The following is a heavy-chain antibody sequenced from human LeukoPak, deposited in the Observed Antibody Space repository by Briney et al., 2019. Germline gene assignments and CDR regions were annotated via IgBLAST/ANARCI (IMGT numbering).Heavy chain of an antibody. Sequence: PGGSLRLSCAASGFSFSVHALHWVRQAPGKGLEDVSAINTDGGSTYYASSVKGRFTISRDNSRNTVYLQMDSLRPEDTAVYYCARESGVTASLYTGTHSDYWGQGTLVTVSS. D-gene: IGHD1-26*01. CDR1: GFSFSVHA. J-gene: IGHJ4*02. V-gene: IGHV3-64*01. CDR3: ARESGVTASLYTGTHSDY. CDR2: INTDGGST.